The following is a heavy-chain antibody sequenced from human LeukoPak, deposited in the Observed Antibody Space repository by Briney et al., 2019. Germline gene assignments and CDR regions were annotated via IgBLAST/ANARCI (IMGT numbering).Heavy chain of an antibody. CDR3: AKKMTPGLASFDY. J-gene: IGHJ4*02. CDR2: IYSGGST. CDR1: GFTVSSNY. D-gene: IGHD3-16*01. V-gene: IGHV3-53*01. Sequence: GGSLRLSCAASGFTVSSNYMSWVRQAPVKGLEWVSVIYSGGSTYYADSVKGRFTISRDNSKNTLYLQMNSLRAEDTAVYYCAKKMTPGLASFDYWGQGTLVTVSS.